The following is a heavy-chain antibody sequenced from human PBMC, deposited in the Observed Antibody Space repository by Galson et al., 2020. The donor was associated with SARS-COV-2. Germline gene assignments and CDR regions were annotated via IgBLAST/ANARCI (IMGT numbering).Heavy chain of an antibody. J-gene: IGHJ4*01. CDR3: AKDQGNDYGDQLDY. Sequence: GGSLRLSCAASGFIFSRYAMSWVSQAPGKGLEWVSSISGSGGRTYYAGSVKGRLTISRDSSKNTLYLQINNLRGEDAAIYYCAKDQGNDYGDQLDYWGHGTLVTVTS. CDR2: ISGSGGRT. V-gene: IGHV3-23*01. CDR1: GFIFSRYA. D-gene: IGHD4-17*01.